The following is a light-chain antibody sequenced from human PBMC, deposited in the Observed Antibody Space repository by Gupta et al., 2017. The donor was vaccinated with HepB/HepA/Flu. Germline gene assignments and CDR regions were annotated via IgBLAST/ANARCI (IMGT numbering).Light chain of an antibody. CDR1: SSDVGAYNY. CDR3: SSWISSSTLV. CDR2: GVT. V-gene: IGLV2-14*01. J-gene: IGLJ2*01. Sequence: QSALTQPASVSGSPGQSITISCTGTSSDVGAYNYVSWYQQHPGKAPKLLIYGVTNRPSGVSDRFSGSKSGNTASLTISGLQAEDEADYYCSSWISSSTLVFGGGTKLTVL.